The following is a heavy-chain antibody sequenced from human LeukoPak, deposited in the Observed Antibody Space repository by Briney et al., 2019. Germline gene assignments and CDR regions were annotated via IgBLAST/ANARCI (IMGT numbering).Heavy chain of an antibody. Sequence: GASVKVSCKASGYTFTNYDIHWVRQATGQGLEWMGWINPNSGGTNYAQKFQGTVTMTRDTSISTAYMELSRLRSDDTAVFYCARDLSGIATATTFDYWGQGTLVTVSS. CDR1: GYTFTNYD. CDR2: INPNSGGT. D-gene: IGHD6-13*01. J-gene: IGHJ4*02. CDR3: ARDLSGIATATTFDY. V-gene: IGHV1-2*02.